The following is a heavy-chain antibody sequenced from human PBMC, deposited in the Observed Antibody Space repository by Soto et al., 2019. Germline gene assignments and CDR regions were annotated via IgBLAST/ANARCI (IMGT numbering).Heavy chain of an antibody. CDR2: IKQDGSEK. Sequence: GGSLRLSCAASGFTFSSYWMSWVRQAPGKGLEWVANIKQDGSEKYYVDSVKGRFTISRDNAKNSLYLQMNSLRAEDTAVYYCARDQTSYYDILTGPFGYYYYGMDVWGQGTTVTVS. CDR1: GFTFSSYW. V-gene: IGHV3-7*01. D-gene: IGHD3-9*01. J-gene: IGHJ6*02. CDR3: ARDQTSYYDILTGPFGYYYYGMDV.